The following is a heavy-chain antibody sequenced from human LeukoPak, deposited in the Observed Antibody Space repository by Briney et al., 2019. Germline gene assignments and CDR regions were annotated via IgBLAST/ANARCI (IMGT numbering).Heavy chain of an antibody. D-gene: IGHD6-13*01. J-gene: IGHJ6*02. CDR1: GYTFTSYG. CDR2: ISAYNGNT. CDR3: ARKSSWYYYYGMDV. Sequence: VASVKVSCKASGYTFTSYGISWVRQAPGQGLEWMGWISAYNGNTNYAQKLQGRVTMTTDTSTSTAYMELRSPRSDDTAVYYCARKSSWYYYYGMDVWGQGTTVTVSS. V-gene: IGHV1-18*01.